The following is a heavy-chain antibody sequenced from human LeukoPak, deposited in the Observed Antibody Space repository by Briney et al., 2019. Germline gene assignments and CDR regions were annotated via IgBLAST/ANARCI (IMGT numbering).Heavy chain of an antibody. CDR3: ARQYDILTGYYRTSYFDH. CDR2: IWYDGSNK. D-gene: IGHD3-9*01. J-gene: IGHJ4*02. V-gene: IGHV3-33*01. CDR1: GFTFSSYG. Sequence: HPGGSLRLSCAASGFTFSSYGMHWVRQAPGKGLEWVAVIWYDGSNKYYADSVKGRFTISRDNSKNTLYLQMNSLRAEDTAVYYCARQYDILTGYYRTSYFDHWGQGTLVTVSS.